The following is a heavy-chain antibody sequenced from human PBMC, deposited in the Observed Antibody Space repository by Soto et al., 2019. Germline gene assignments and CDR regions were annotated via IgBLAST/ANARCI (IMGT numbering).Heavy chain of an antibody. D-gene: IGHD2-21*02. CDR3: AKSRLVMTSSSFDS. V-gene: IGHV3-23*01. CDR1: GFTLSSFA. J-gene: IGHJ4*02. CDR2: ISASGSRS. Sequence: GESLKISCAASGFTLSSFAMGWVRQASGKGLEWVSDISASGSRSTYADFARGRFTVSRDNSNNTLFLQMNSLTVEDTAVYYCAKSRLVMTSSSFDSWGQGALVTVSS.